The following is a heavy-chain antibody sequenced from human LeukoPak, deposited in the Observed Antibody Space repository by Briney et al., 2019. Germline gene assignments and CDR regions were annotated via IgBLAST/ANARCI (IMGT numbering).Heavy chain of an antibody. D-gene: IGHD3-10*01. CDR2: ISYDGSNK. J-gene: IGHJ6*02. V-gene: IGHV3-30-3*01. Sequence: PGGSLRLSCAASGFTFSSYAMHWVRQAPGKGLEWVALISYDGSNKYYADSVEGRFTISRDNSKNTLYLQMNSLRAEDTAVYYCARDRGRPGYYYYGMDVWGQGTTVTVSS. CDR3: ARDRGRPGYYYYGMDV. CDR1: GFTFSSYA.